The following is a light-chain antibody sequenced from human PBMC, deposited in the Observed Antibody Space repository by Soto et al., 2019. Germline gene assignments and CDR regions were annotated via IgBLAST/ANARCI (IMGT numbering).Light chain of an antibody. V-gene: IGLV2-14*01. CDR3: CLYTSSSTLHV. CDR1: SSDVGGYNY. CDR2: DVS. J-gene: IGLJ1*01. Sequence: QSVLTQPASVSGSPGQSITISCTGTSSDVGGYNYVSWYQQHPGKAPKLMIYDVSNRPSGVSNRFSGSKSGNTASLTISGLQAEDEDDYYCCLYTSSSTLHVFGTGTKLTVL.